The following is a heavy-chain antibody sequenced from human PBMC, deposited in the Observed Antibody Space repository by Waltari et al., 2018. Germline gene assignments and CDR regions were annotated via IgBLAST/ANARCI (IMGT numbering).Heavy chain of an antibody. CDR1: GNSFTGHY. CDR2: INPNSGGT. D-gene: IGHD6-19*01. V-gene: IGHV1-2*02. CDR3: ARVWFHSGLDY. Sequence: QVQLVQSGAEVKKPGASVKVSWKASGNSFTGHYIHWERQAPGQGLEWMGWINPNSGGTMYGEKFQGRVTMTRDTSITTLYMELSSLRSDDTAVYYCARVWFHSGLDYWGQGTLVTVSS. J-gene: IGHJ4*02.